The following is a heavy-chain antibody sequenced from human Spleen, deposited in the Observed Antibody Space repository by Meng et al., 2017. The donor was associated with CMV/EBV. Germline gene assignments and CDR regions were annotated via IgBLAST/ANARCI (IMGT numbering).Heavy chain of an antibody. D-gene: IGHD3-22*01. V-gene: IGHV3-73*01. Sequence: FTVSGSDMHGVSQASGKGLEWVGRIRSKENSYATVYAASVKGRFTISRDDSKNTVYLQMNSLKTEDTAVYYCTRPSLADSSRRGFDPWGQGTLVTVSS. J-gene: IGHJ5*02. CDR2: IRSKENSYAT. CDR3: TRPSLADSSRRGFDP. CDR1: FTVSGSD.